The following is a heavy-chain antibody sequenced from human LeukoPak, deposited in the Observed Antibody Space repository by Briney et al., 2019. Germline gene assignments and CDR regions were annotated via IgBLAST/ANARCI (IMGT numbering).Heavy chain of an antibody. V-gene: IGHV1-2*02. CDR3: ARGQYCSSTSCENDAFDI. CDR1: GYTFTGYY. Sequence: ASVKVSCKASGYTFTGYYMHWVRQAPGQGLEWMGWINPNSGGTNYAQKFQGRVTMTRDTSISTAYMELSRLRSDDTAVYYCARGQYCSSTSCENDAFDIWGQGTMVTVSS. J-gene: IGHJ3*02. D-gene: IGHD2-2*01. CDR2: INPNSGGT.